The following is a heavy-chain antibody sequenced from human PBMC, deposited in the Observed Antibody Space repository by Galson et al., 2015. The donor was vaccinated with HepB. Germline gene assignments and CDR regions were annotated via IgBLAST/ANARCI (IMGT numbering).Heavy chain of an antibody. CDR3: ARDGGEEIVVVPAAVGVDY. CDR2: IWYDGSNK. J-gene: IGHJ4*02. Sequence: SLRLSCAASAFIFSSYGMHWVRQAPGKGLEWVAVIWYDGSNKYYADSVKGRFTISRDNSKNTLYLQMNSLRAEDTAVYYRARDGGEEIVVVPAAVGVDYWGQRTLVTVSS. V-gene: IGHV3-33*01. CDR1: AFIFSSYG. D-gene: IGHD2-2*01.